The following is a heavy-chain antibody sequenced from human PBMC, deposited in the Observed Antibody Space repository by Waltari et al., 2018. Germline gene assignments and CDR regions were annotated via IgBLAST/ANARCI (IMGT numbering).Heavy chain of an antibody. Sequence: QVTLKESGPALVKPTQTLTLTCTFSGFSLSTSGMRVSWIRQPPGKALEWLARIDWDDDKFYSTFLKTRLTISKDTSKNQVVLTMTNMDPVDTATYYCARMRGARGTFDPWGQGTLVTVSS. J-gene: IGHJ5*02. CDR1: GFSLSTSGMR. CDR2: IDWDDDK. D-gene: IGHD3-16*01. CDR3: ARMRGARGTFDP. V-gene: IGHV2-70*04.